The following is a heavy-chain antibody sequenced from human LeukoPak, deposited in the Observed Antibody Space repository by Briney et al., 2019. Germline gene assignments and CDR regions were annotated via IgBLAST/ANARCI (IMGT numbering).Heavy chain of an antibody. V-gene: IGHV3-30*18. CDR3: AKDPSPASRITIFGVFDY. CDR1: GFTFSSYG. CDR2: ISYDGSNK. D-gene: IGHD3-3*01. Sequence: GGSLRLSCAASGFTFSSYGMHWFRQAPGKGLEWVAVISYDGSNKYYADSVKGRFTISRDNSKNTLYLQMNSLRAEDTAVYYCAKDPSPASRITIFGVFDYWGQGTLVTVSS. J-gene: IGHJ4*02.